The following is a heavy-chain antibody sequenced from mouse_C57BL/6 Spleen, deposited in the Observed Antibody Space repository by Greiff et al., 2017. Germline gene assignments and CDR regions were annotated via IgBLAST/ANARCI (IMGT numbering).Heavy chain of an antibody. V-gene: IGHV1-22*01. CDR3: ARYGVLPDYGSSLYYAMDY. CDR1: GYTFTDYN. J-gene: IGHJ4*01. Sequence: EVQLQQSGPELVKPGASVKMSCKASGYTFTDYNMHWVKQSHGKSLEWIGYINPNNGGTSYNQKFKGKATLTVNKSSSTAYMELRSLTSEDSAVYYCARYGVLPDYGSSLYYAMDYWGQGTSVTVSS. CDR2: INPNNGGT. D-gene: IGHD1-1*01.